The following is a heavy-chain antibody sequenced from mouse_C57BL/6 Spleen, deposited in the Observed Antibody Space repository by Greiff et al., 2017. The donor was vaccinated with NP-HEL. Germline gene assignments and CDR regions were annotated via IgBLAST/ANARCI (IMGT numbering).Heavy chain of an antibody. Sequence: VQLQQSGAELVRPGASVKLSCTASGFNIKDDYMHWVKQRPEQGLEWIGWIDPENGDTEYASKFQGKATITADTSSNTAYLQLSSLTSEDTAVYYCAEVMGTTKGTWFAYWGQGTLVTVSA. J-gene: IGHJ3*01. CDR2: IDPENGDT. D-gene: IGHD2-14*01. V-gene: IGHV14-4*01. CDR3: AEVMGTTKGTWFAY. CDR1: GFNIKDDY.